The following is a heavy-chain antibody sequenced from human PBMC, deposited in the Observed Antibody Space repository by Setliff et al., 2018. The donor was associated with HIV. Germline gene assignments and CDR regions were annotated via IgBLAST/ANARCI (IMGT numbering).Heavy chain of an antibody. D-gene: IGHD3-10*01. V-gene: IGHV1-69*10. J-gene: IGHJ3*02. CDR3: ARPAPLLETSPANNAFDI. CDR1: GGTFDSHA. CDR2: IIHILGIR. Sequence: ASVKVSCKASGGTFDSHAISWVRQAPGQGFEWMGGIIHILGIRNYAQKFQGRVIITTDESTGTAYMELSSLKDDDTAIYYCARPAPLLETSPANNAFDIWGQGTTVTVSS.